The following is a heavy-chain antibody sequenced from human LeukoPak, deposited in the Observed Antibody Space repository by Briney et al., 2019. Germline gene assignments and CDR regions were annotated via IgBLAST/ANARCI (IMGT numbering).Heavy chain of an antibody. Sequence: ASVKVSCKASGYTFTGYYMHWVRQAPGQGLEWMGWINPNSGGTNYAQKFQDRVTMTRDTSISTAYMELSRLRSDDTAVYYCAREWYDQHEAFDYWGQGTLVTVSS. CDR1: GYTFTGYY. D-gene: IGHD1-1*01. V-gene: IGHV1-2*02. CDR2: INPNSGGT. J-gene: IGHJ4*02. CDR3: AREWYDQHEAFDY.